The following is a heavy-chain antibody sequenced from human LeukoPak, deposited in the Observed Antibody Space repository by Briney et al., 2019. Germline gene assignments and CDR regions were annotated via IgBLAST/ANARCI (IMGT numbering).Heavy chain of an antibody. J-gene: IGHJ6*03. CDR3: AKATGDGYNSYYYYYMDV. CDR2: ISSSGSTI. CDR1: GFTFSDYY. Sequence: GGSLRLSCAASGFTFSDYYMSWIRQAPGKGLEWVSYISSSGSTIYYADSVKGRFTISRDNAKNSLYLQMNSLRAEDTAVYYCAKATGDGYNSYYYYYMDVWGKGTTVTISS. D-gene: IGHD5-24*01. V-gene: IGHV3-11*01.